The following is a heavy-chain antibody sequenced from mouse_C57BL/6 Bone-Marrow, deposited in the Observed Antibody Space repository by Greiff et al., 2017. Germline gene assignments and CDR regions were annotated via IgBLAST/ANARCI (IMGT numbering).Heavy chain of an antibody. CDR2: ISSGGSYT. Sequence: EVKLVESGGDLVKPGGSLKLSCAASGFTFSSYGMSWVRQTPDKRLEWVATISSGGSYTYYPDSVKGRFTISRDNAKNTLYLQMSSLKSEDTAMYYGARQDYWGQGTTRTVSS. CDR1: GFTFSSYG. CDR3: ARQDY. V-gene: IGHV5-6*01. J-gene: IGHJ2*01.